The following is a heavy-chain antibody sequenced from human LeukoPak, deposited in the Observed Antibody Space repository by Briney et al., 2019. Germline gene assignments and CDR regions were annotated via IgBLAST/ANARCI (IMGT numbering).Heavy chain of an antibody. CDR2: ISGSGGST. V-gene: IGHV3-23*01. D-gene: IGHD6-13*01. CDR3: ASTEVGPLYSSSWYYFDY. CDR1: GFTFSSYA. J-gene: IGHJ4*02. Sequence: PGGSLRLSCAAPGFTFSSYAMSWVRQAPGKGLEWVSAISGSGGSTYYADSVKGRFTISRDNSKNTLYLQMNSLRAEDTAVYYCASTEVGPLYSSSWYYFDYWGQGTLVTVSS.